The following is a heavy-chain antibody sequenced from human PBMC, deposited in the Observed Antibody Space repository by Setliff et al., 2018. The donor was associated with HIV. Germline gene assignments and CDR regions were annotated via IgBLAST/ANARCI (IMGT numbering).Heavy chain of an antibody. CDR2: IFHSGST. V-gene: IGHV4-4*02. Sequence: PSETLSLTCAVSGGSVSSTNWWNWVRQPPGKGLEWIGEIFHSGSTNYNPSLKSRVTILGDTSKNQFSLKLSSVTAADTAVYYCARRAGSDYFTRFDYWGQGTLVTVSS. CDR1: GGSVSSTNW. D-gene: IGHD3-10*01. J-gene: IGHJ4*02. CDR3: ARRAGSDYFTRFDY.